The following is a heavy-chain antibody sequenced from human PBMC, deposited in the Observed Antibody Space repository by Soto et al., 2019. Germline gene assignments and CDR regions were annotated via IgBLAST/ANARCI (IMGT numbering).Heavy chain of an antibody. CDR3: ARAPPEYSSRYSAISHWFAP. CDR2: IYYSGST. D-gene: IGHD6-6*01. J-gene: IGHJ5*02. Sequence: SETLSLTCTVSGGSISSYYWSWIRQPPGKGLEWIVYIYYSGSTNYNPSLKSRVTISVDTSKNQFSLELSSVTAADTAVYYCARAPPEYSSRYSAISHWFAPGGQGTLVTVS. V-gene: IGHV4-59*12. CDR1: GGSISSYY.